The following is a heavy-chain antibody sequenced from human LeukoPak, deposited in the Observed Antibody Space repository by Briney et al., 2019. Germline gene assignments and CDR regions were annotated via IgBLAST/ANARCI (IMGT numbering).Heavy chain of an antibody. D-gene: IGHD3-10*01. CDR2: IWYDGSNK. J-gene: IGHJ6*03. Sequence: PGGSLRLSCAASGFTFSSYGMHWVRQAPGKGLEWVAVIWYDGSNKYYADSVKGRFTISRDNSKNTLYLQMNSLRAEDTAVYYCAKSVLYGSGSYFVEPYYYYMDVWGKGTTVTVSS. CDR3: AKSVLYGSGSYFVEPYYYYMDV. CDR1: GFTFSSYG. V-gene: IGHV3-33*06.